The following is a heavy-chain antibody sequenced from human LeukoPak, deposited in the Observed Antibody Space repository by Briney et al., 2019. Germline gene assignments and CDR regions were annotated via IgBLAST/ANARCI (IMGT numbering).Heavy chain of an antibody. Sequence: GGSLRLSCAASGFTFSSYGMHWVRQAPGKRLEWVAVISYDGSNKYYADSVKGRFTISRDNSKNTLYLQMNSLRAEDTAVYYCAKDRDWASSAGTDFDYWGQGTLVTVSS. V-gene: IGHV3-30*18. D-gene: IGHD6-13*01. CDR1: GFTFSSYG. CDR3: AKDRDWASSAGTDFDY. CDR2: ISYDGSNK. J-gene: IGHJ4*02.